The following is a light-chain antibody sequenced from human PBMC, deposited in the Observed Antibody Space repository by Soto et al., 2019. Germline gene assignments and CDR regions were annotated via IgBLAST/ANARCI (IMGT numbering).Light chain of an antibody. Sequence: DIQMTQSPSSVSASVGDRVSITCRASQDVGNWLAWYQQKPGKAPKLLISASSSLQSGVPSRFSGSGSGTDFTLTISRLQPEDFATFFCQQINSFPPTFGGGTKVTI. V-gene: IGKV1-12*01. CDR3: QQINSFPPT. CDR2: ASS. J-gene: IGKJ4*01. CDR1: QDVGNW.